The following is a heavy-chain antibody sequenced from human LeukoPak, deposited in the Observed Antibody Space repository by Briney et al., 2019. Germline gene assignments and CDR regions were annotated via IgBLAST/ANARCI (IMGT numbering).Heavy chain of an antibody. CDR1: GFTFSSYE. CDR2: ISSSGSTI. CDR3: ARVGDGYNYHHFDY. J-gene: IGHJ4*02. D-gene: IGHD5-24*01. V-gene: IGHV3-48*03. Sequence: GGSLRLSCAASGFTFSSYEMNWVRQAPGKGLEWVSYISSSGSTIYYADSVKGRFTISRDNAKNSLYLQMNSLRAEDTAVYYCARVGDGYNYHHFDYWGQGTLSPSPQ.